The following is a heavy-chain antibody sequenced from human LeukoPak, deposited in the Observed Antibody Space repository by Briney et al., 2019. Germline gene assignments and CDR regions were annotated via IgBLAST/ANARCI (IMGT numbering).Heavy chain of an antibody. CDR2: ISSSSSYI. J-gene: IGHJ4*02. CDR1: GFTFSSYS. D-gene: IGHD3-10*01. CDR3: ARDGYGSGSYYHYYLDY. Sequence: AGGSLRLSCAASGFTFSSYSMNWVRQAPGKGLEWVSSISSSSSYIYYADSVKGRFTISRDNAKNSLYLQMNSLRAEDTAVYYCARDGYGSGSYYHYYLDYWGQGTLVTGAS. V-gene: IGHV3-21*01.